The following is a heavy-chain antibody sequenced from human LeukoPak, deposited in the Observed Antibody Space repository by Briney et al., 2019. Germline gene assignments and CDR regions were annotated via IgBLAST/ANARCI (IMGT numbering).Heavy chain of an antibody. CDR1: GGSIRSSYYY. D-gene: IGHD5-18*01. CDR2: IYDSGST. V-gene: IGHV4-39*07. J-gene: IGHJ4*02. Sequence: SETLSLTCTVSGGSIRSSYYYWGWIRQPPGKGLEWIGSIYDSGSTYYNPSLKSRVTISVDTSKNQFSLKLSSVTAADTAVYYCASTPQYSYGYRFVYWGQGTLVTVSS. CDR3: ASTPQYSYGYRFVY.